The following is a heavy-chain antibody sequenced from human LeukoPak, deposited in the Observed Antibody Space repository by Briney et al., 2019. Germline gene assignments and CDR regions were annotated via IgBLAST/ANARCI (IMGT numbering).Heavy chain of an antibody. J-gene: IGHJ4*02. CDR1: GYSFTSYA. D-gene: IGHD6-19*01. CDR2: INTNTGNP. Sequence: ASVKVSCKASGYSFTSYAMNWVRQAPGQGLEWMGWINTNTGNPTYAQGFTGRCVFSLDTSVSTAYLQISSLKAEDTAVYSCARVAEYSSGWYDPFDYWGQGTLVTISS. V-gene: IGHV7-4-1*02. CDR3: ARVAEYSSGWYDPFDY.